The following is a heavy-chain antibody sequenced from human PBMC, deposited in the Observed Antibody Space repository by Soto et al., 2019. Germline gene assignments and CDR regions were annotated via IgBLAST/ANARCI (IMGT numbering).Heavy chain of an antibody. CDR3: ARGPGGPDGPGDY. D-gene: IGHD2-15*01. Sequence: QVQLVQSGAEVKKPGASVKVSCKASGYTFTSYAMHWVRQAPGQRLEWMGWINAGNGNTKYSQKFQGRVTITRDTSASTAYMDLSSLRSEDTAVYYGARGPGGPDGPGDYWGQGTLVTVSS. V-gene: IGHV1-3*01. CDR1: GYTFTSYA. J-gene: IGHJ4*02. CDR2: INAGNGNT.